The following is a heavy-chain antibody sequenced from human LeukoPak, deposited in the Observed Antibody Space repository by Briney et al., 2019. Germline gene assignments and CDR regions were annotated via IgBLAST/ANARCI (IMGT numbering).Heavy chain of an antibody. CDR2: IYSGGST. CDR3: ARDRSSGWGLDY. D-gene: IGHD6-19*01. J-gene: IGHJ4*02. CDR1: GFTVSSNY. Sequence: GGSLRLSCGASGFTVSSNYMSWVRQAPGKGLEWVSVIYSGGSTYYADSVKGRFTISRDNSKNTLYLQMNRLRAEDTAVYYCARDRSSGWGLDYWGQGTLVTVSS. V-gene: IGHV3-53*01.